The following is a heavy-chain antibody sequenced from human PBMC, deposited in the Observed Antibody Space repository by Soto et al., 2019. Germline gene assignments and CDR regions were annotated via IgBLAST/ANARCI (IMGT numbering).Heavy chain of an antibody. CDR3: ARDPDSSSWYNWFDP. V-gene: IGHV3-21*05. D-gene: IGHD6-13*01. J-gene: IGHJ5*02. Sequence: PGGSLRLSCAASGFTFSSYEMNWVRQAPGKGLEWVSYISSSSSYIYYADSVKGRFTISRDNAKNSLYLQMNSLRAEDTAVYYCARDPDSSSWYNWFDPWGQGTLVTVSS. CDR1: GFTFSSYE. CDR2: ISSSSSYI.